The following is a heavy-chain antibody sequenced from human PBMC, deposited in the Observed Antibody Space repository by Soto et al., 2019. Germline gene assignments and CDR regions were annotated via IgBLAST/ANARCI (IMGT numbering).Heavy chain of an antibody. CDR1: GYTFTSYA. V-gene: IGHV1-3*01. Sequence: ASVKVSCKASGYTFTSYAMHWVRQAPGQRLEWMGWINAGNGNTKYSQKFQGRVTITRDTSASTAYMELTSLRSEDTAVYYCARRIAAAPKAFDIWGQGTMVTVSS. CDR2: INAGNGNT. D-gene: IGHD6-13*01. J-gene: IGHJ3*02. CDR3: ARRIAAAPKAFDI.